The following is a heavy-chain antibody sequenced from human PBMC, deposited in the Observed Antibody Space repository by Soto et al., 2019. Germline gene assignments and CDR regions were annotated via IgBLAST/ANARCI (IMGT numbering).Heavy chain of an antibody. CDR3: ARLTYTSRYSYYGMDV. Sequence: LRLSCTTSGFNFVDYAMSWFRLAPGKGLEWVGIVRSRLYGETTEYATSVRGRFTVSRDNSRSIAYLQMNSLTSEDTAVYYCARLTYTSRYSYYGMDVWGQGTTVTVSS. CDR2: VRSRLYGETT. CDR1: GFNFVDYA. J-gene: IGHJ6*02. D-gene: IGHD1-20*01. V-gene: IGHV3-49*03.